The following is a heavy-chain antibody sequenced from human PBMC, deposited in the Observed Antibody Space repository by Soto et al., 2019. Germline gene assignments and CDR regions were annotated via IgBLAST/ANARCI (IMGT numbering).Heavy chain of an antibody. CDR3: ARAGFHFASGSYHDAFDI. D-gene: IGHD3-10*01. V-gene: IGHV4-59*01. Sequence: TETLSLTCTVSGVSITNYYWSGIRQPPGKGLEWIAYIEYTGSTNYNPSLTSRFTISVDTSKNQFSLRLTSVTAADTAVYYCARAGFHFASGSYHDAFDIWGQGTMVTVSS. CDR1: GVSITNYY. J-gene: IGHJ3*02. CDR2: IEYTGST.